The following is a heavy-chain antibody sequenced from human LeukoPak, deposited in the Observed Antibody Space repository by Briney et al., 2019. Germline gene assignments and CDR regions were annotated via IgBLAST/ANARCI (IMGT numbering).Heavy chain of an antibody. J-gene: IGHJ6*03. CDR2: IKQDGSEK. D-gene: IGHD6-13*01. Sequence: GGSLRLSCAASGFTFSDYYMSWIRQAPGKGLEWVANIKQDGSEKYYVDSVKGRFTISRDNAKNSLYLQMNSLRAEDTAVYYCARVSDAAVSYYYYYMDVWGKGTTVTVSS. CDR3: ARVSDAAVSYYYYYMDV. V-gene: IGHV3-7*01. CDR1: GFTFSDYY.